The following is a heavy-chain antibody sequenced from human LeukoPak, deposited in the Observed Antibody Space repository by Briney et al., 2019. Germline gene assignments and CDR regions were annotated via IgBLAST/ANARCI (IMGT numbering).Heavy chain of an antibody. J-gene: IGHJ5*02. V-gene: IGHV1-69*05. CDR1: GGTFSSYA. Sequence: GASVTVSCKASGGTFSSYAISWVRQAPGQGLEWMGGIIPIFGTANYAQKFQGRVTITTDESTRTAYMELSSLRSEDTAVYYCARSYYDFWSGYWGNWFDPWGQGTLVTVSS. CDR2: IIPIFGTA. D-gene: IGHD3-3*01. CDR3: ARSYYDFWSGYWGNWFDP.